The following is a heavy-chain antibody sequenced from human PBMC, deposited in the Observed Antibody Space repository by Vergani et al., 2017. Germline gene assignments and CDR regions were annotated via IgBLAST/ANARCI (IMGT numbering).Heavy chain of an antibody. V-gene: IGHV4-59*12. CDR2: IYYSGRT. CDR3: ARALAGYDFWSGYYDYYYYMDV. CDR1: GGSISSYY. D-gene: IGHD3-3*01. Sequence: QVQLQESGPGLVKPSQTLSLTCTVSGGSISSYYWSWIRQPPGKGLEWIGYIYYSGRTNYNPSLKSRVTISVDPSKNQFSLKLSSVTAADTAVYYCARALAGYDFWSGYYDYYYYMDVWGKGTTVTVSS. J-gene: IGHJ6*03.